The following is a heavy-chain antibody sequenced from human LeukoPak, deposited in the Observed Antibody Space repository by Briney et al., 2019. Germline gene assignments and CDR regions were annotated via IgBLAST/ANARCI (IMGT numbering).Heavy chain of an antibody. CDR1: GFTLSSFN. D-gene: IGHD3-10*01. Sequence: PGGSLRLSCAASGFTLSSFNMNWVRQAPGKGLEWVSSISSSSSYIYYADSVKGRFTVSRDNAKNTLYLQMNSLRAEDTAFYYCAKGSAQYYFDSWGQGTLVTVSS. V-gene: IGHV3-21*04. CDR3: AKGSAQYYFDS. J-gene: IGHJ4*02. CDR2: ISSSSSYI.